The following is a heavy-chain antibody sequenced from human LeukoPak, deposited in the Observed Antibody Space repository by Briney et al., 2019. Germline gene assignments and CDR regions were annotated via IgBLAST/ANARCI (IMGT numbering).Heavy chain of an antibody. Sequence: SETLSLTCTVSGGSISSYYWSWIRQPPGKGLEWIGYIYYSGSTNYNPSLRSRVTISVGTSKNQFSLDLRSVTAADTAVYYCARGPHYHDSSGYSPSYSYAMDVWGQGTTVTVSS. CDR3: ARGPHYHDSSGYSPSYSYAMDV. J-gene: IGHJ6*02. CDR1: GGSISSYY. CDR2: IYYSGST. D-gene: IGHD3-22*01. V-gene: IGHV4-59*01.